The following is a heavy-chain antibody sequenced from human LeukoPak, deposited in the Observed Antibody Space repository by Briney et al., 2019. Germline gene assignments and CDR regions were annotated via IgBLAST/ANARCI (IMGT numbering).Heavy chain of an antibody. J-gene: IGHJ6*03. CDR3: ARARGSGSYYGHDYYYYHYIDV. D-gene: IGHD3-10*01. V-gene: IGHV1-46*01. Sequence: ASVKVSCKASGDTFTTDYIHWVRQGPGQGPEWMGVSNPSGGSTTNAQKFQGRVTMTRDTSTSTVYMELSSLRSEDTAIYYCARARGSGSYYGHDYYYYHYIDVWGKGTTVTVSS. CDR1: GDTFTTDY. CDR2: SNPSGGST.